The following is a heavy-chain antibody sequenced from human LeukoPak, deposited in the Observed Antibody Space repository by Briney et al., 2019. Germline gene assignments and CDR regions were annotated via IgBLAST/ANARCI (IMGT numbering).Heavy chain of an antibody. D-gene: IGHD1-26*01. CDR3: AKDRTVGASYWYFDL. J-gene: IGHJ2*01. Sequence: GGSLRLSCAASGFNFASHWMHWVRQTPGKGLVWVSRINSGGSGTSYADSVKGRFTISRDSSRNTLFLHMNTLRAEDTAIYYCAKDRTVGASYWYFDLWGRGTLVTVSS. V-gene: IGHV3-74*01. CDR2: INSGGSGT. CDR1: GFNFASHW.